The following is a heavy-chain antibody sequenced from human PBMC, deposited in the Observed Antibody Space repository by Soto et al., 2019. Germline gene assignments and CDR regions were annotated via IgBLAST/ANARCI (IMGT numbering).Heavy chain of an antibody. J-gene: IGHJ4*02. CDR1: GFSFRNYL. Sequence: VQVVESGGGLVQPGGSLRLSCAASGFSFRNYLVTWVRQAPGKGLEWVANIKQDGSEKNYIDSVKGRFTISRDNAKNSVYLQMDSLRAEDTAVYYCTGGGYWGQGTLVTVSS. D-gene: IGHD3-10*01. CDR3: TGGGY. V-gene: IGHV3-7*01. CDR2: IKQDGSEK.